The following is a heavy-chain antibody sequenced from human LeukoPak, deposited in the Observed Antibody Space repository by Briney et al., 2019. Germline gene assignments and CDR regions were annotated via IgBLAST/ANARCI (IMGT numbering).Heavy chain of an antibody. CDR3: ARHEGGGWYIDY. D-gene: IGHD6-19*01. J-gene: IGHJ4*02. CDR2: IYPDESNI. Sequence: GESLKISCLGSGYSFSNYWIGWVRQMPGKGLEWMGIIYPDESNIRYSPSFQGQVTISVDKSISTAYLQWSSLKASDTAIYYCARHEGGGWYIDYWGQGTLVTVSS. V-gene: IGHV5-51*01. CDR1: GYSFSNYW.